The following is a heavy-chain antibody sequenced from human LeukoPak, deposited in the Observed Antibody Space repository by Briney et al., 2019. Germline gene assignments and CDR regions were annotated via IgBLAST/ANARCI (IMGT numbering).Heavy chain of an antibody. V-gene: IGHV3-23*01. J-gene: IGHJ4*02. Sequence: GGSLRLSCAASGFTFSSYDMSWVRQAPGKGLEWVSAISGSGGSTYYADSVKGRFTISRDNSKNTLYLQMNSLRAEDTAVYYCASIMIVVVRVFDYWGQGTLVTVSS. CDR3: ASIMIVVVRVFDY. D-gene: IGHD3-22*01. CDR2: ISGSGGST. CDR1: GFTFSSYD.